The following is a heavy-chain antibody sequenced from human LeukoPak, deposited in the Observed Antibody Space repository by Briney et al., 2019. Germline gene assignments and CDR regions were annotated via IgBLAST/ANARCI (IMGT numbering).Heavy chain of an antibody. Sequence: GGSLRLSCAASGFTFSSYAMSWVRQAPGKGLEWVSGISGSGGSTYYADSAKGRFTISRDNSKNTLYLQMNSLGAEDTAVYYCAKANGYRSSTSCYYFWYFQHWGQGTLVTVSS. J-gene: IGHJ1*01. V-gene: IGHV3-23*01. CDR2: ISGSGGST. CDR3: AKANGYRSSTSCYYFWYFQH. D-gene: IGHD2-2*01. CDR1: GFTFSSYA.